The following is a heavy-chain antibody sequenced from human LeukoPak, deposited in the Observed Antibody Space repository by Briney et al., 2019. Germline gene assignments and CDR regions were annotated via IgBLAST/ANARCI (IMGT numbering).Heavy chain of an antibody. CDR2: ISGSGGST. Sequence: GGSLRLSCAASGFTFSSYAMSWVRQAPGKGLEWVSAISGSGGSTYYADSVKGRFTISRDNSKNTLYLQMNSLRAEDTAVYYCAKDRLSPLVGATNVGYWGQGTLVTVSS. CDR3: AKDRLSPLVGATNVGY. J-gene: IGHJ4*02. D-gene: IGHD1-26*01. V-gene: IGHV3-23*01. CDR1: GFTFSSYA.